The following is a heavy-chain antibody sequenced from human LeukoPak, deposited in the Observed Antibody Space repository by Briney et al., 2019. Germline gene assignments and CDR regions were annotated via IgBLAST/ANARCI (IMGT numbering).Heavy chain of an antibody. J-gene: IGHJ4*02. V-gene: IGHV4-39*01. Sequence: SETLSLTCTVSGGSISSSSSYWGWIRQPPVKGLEWIGSIYSTGSTYYNPSLKSRLTISVHTSKNQFSLRLSSVTVADTAVYYCARHYYDSSGYLNYFDYWGQGTLVTVSS. CDR2: IYSTGST. CDR3: ARHYYDSSGYLNYFDY. CDR1: GGSISSSSSY. D-gene: IGHD3-22*01.